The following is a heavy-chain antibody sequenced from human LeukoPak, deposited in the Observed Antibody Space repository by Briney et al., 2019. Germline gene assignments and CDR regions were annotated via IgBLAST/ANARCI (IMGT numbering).Heavy chain of an antibody. D-gene: IGHD4/OR15-4a*01. V-gene: IGHV4-59*08. CDR1: GASISSYY. CDR2: IYYSGST. J-gene: IGHJ4*02. Sequence: SETLSLTCTVSGASISSYYWSWIRQPPGKGLEWIGYIYYSGSTNYNPSLKSRVTISVDTSKIQFSLKLSSVTAADTAVYYCARWVPPYYFDYWGQGTLVTVSS. CDR3: ARWVPPYYFDY.